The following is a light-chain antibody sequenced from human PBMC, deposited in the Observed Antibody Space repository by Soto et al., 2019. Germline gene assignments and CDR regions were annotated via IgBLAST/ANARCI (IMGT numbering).Light chain of an antibody. V-gene: IGKV1-27*01. CDR2: AAS. J-gene: IGKJ4*01. Sequence: DIQMTQSQSSLSAFVGDTVTITCRASQDISNFLAWYQQKPGKVPKLLIYAASTLQSGVPSRFSGSGSGTDFTLTISILQPEDVATYYCRKCKIAPFSFGGGTKGELK. CDR1: QDISNF. CDR3: RKCKIAPFS.